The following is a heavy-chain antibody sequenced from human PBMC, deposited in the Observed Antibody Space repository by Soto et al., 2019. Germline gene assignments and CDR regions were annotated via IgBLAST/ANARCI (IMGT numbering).Heavy chain of an antibody. D-gene: IGHD2-2*01. CDR1: GGSIRSSGYY. Sequence: QLQLQESGPGLVKPSETLSLTCTVAGGSIRSSGYYWGWIRQPPGKGLEWIGSIYYSGSAYYNPSLKSRVTMSVDTARNQFSLALNSVTAADTAIYYCARQVQRCSTTYYWFYAYMDVWGKGTAVTVSS. V-gene: IGHV4-39*01. CDR2: IYYSGSA. J-gene: IGHJ6*03. CDR3: ARQVQRCSTTYYWFYAYMDV.